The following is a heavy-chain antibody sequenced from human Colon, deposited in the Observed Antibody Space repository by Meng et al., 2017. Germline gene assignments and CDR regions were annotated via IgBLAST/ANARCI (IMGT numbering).Heavy chain of an antibody. Sequence: QVQLVQSGAELKKPGASVKVSCTTSGYTFTAYFITWVRQAPGQGLEWMGWFNPNSGATNYAQNFQGRVTMTRATSATTAYMELSSLRSDDTAMYYCARGLNPHWFDPWGQGTLVTVSS. V-gene: IGHV1-2*02. CDR2: FNPNSGAT. D-gene: IGHD1-14*01. CDR1: GYTFTAYF. CDR3: ARGLNPHWFDP. J-gene: IGHJ5*02.